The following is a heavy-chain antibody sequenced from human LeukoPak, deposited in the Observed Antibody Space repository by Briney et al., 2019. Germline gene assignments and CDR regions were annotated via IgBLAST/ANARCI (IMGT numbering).Heavy chain of an antibody. CDR1: GFTFSSYT. V-gene: IGHV3-23*01. CDR2: ITTSDGNT. J-gene: IGHJ6*02. CDR3: ATPGIAADGKPFYYYGMDV. Sequence: GGSLRLSCAASGFTFSSYTMSWVRQAPGKGLEWVSTITTSDGNTYYADSVKGRFTVSRDNSKNTLYLQMNSLRAEDTAVYYCATPGIAADGKPFYYYGMDVWGQGTTVTVSS. D-gene: IGHD6-13*01.